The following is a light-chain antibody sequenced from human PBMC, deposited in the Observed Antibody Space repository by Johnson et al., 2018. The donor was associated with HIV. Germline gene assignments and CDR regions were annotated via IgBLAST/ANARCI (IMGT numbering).Light chain of an antibody. CDR3: GTWDSGLRAGGV. CDR1: SSNIGNNY. V-gene: IGLV1-51*02. CDR2: ENN. J-gene: IGLJ1*01. Sequence: QSVLTQPPSVSAAPGQKVTISCSGSSSNIGNNYVSWYQQLPGTAPKLLIYENNKRPSGIPDRFSGSKSGTSATLGITGLQTGDAADYYSGTWDSGLRAGGVVGTVSKVTVL.